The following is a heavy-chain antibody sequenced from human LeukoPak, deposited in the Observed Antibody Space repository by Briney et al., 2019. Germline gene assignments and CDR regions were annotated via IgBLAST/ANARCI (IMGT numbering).Heavy chain of an antibody. CDR3: ARDVRLVVVPAAMLLGTGRGPLDY. CDR1: GFTFSSYA. CDR2: ISSNGGST. Sequence: GGSLRLSCAASGFTFSSYAMHWVRQAPGKGLEYVSAISSNGGSTYYANSVKGRFTISRDNSKNTLYLQMGSLRAEDMAVYYCARDVRLVVVPAAMLLGTGRGPLDYWGQGTLVTVSS. J-gene: IGHJ4*02. V-gene: IGHV3-64*01. D-gene: IGHD2-2*01.